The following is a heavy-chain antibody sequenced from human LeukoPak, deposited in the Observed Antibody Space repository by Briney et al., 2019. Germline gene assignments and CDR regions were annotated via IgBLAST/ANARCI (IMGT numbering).Heavy chain of an antibody. Sequence: PGGSLRLSCAASGFTVSSNYMSWVRQAPGKGLEWVSVIYSGGSTYYADSVKGRFTISRDNSKNTLYLQMNSLRAEDTAVYYCARGNYDFWSGYYFGYYFDYWGQGTLVTVSS. D-gene: IGHD3-3*01. V-gene: IGHV3-53*01. CDR2: IYSGGST. J-gene: IGHJ4*02. CDR3: ARGNYDFWSGYYFGYYFDY. CDR1: GFTVSSNY.